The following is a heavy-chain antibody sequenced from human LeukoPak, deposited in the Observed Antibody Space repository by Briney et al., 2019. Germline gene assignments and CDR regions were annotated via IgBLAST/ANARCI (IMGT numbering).Heavy chain of an antibody. CDR1: GGSISSYY. D-gene: IGHD3-10*01. CDR3: ARDDELWFGEFQGFDY. J-gene: IGHJ4*02. CDR2: IYTTGST. Sequence: SETLSLTCTVSGGSISSYYWNWIRQPAGKGLEWIGRIYTTGSTNYNPSLESRVTMSVDTSKNQFSLKLSSVTAADTAVYYCARDDELWFGEFQGFDYWGQGTLVTVSS. V-gene: IGHV4-4*07.